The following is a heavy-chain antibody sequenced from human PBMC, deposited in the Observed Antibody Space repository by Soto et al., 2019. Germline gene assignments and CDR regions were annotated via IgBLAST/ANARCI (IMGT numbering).Heavy chain of an antibody. D-gene: IGHD2-21*02. V-gene: IGHV2-5*02. CDR3: AHSRCGGDCLRSYSSHSYYGMDV. CDR2: IYWDDDK. J-gene: IGHJ6*02. Sequence: QITLKESGPTLVKPTQTLTLTCTFSGFSLSTGGVGVGWIRQPPGKALEWLALIYWDDDKRYSPSLKSRLTVTTDTSQNQVVLTLTNRDPVDTATYYCAHSRCGGDCLRSYSSHSYYGMDVWGQGTTVTVSS. CDR1: GFSLSTGGVG.